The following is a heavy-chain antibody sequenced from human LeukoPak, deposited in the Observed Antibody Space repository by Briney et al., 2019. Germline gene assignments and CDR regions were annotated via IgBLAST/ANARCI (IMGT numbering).Heavy chain of an antibody. CDR1: GGSISSSSYY. CDR2: IYYSGST. J-gene: IGHJ4*02. CDR3: ARLGTYYYDSSGYTFDY. Sequence: SETLSLTCTVSGGSISSSSYYWGWIRQPPGKGLEWIGSIYYSGSTYYNPSLKSRVTISVDTSKNQFSLKLSSVTAADTAVYYCARLGTYYYDSSGYTFDYWGQGTLVTVSS. D-gene: IGHD3-22*01. V-gene: IGHV4-39*01.